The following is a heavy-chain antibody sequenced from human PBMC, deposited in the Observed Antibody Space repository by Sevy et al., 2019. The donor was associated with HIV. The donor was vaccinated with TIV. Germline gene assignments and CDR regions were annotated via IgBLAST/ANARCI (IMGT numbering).Heavy chain of an antibody. CDR1: GITFSTSG. J-gene: IGHJ6*02. D-gene: IGHD3-9*01. V-gene: IGHV3-30*18. CDR2: LSYHGRDK. CDR3: AKDFTGYNGMDV. Sequence: GGSLRLSCVVSGITFSTSGMHWVRRAPGKGLEWVAGLSYHGRDKFYADSVKGRSTISRDNSKNLLYLQMISLRAEDTGVYYCAKDFTGYNGMDVWGQGTMVTVSS.